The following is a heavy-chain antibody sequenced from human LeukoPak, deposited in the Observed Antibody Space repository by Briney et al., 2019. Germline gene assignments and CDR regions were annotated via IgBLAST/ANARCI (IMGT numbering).Heavy chain of an antibody. CDR1: GGSISSYY. V-gene: IGHV4-59*01. CDR3: ARAPGGYGSGSRGAFDI. D-gene: IGHD3-10*01. CDR2: IYYRGST. J-gene: IGHJ3*02. Sequence: PSETLSLTCTVSGGSISSYYWGWIRQPPGKGLEWIGYIYYRGSTNYNPSLKSRVTISVDTSRNQFSLKLTSVTAADTAVYYSARAPGGYGSGSRGAFDIWGQGTMVTVSS.